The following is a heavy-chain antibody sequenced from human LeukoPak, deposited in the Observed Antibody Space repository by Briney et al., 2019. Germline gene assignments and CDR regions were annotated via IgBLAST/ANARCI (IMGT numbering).Heavy chain of an antibody. D-gene: IGHD4-23*01. CDR2: ISSSGSII. Sequence: PGESLRLSCAASGFTFSNYEMNWVRQAPGKGLEWVSYISSSGSIIYYADSVKGRFTISRDNAKNSLSLQMNSLRAEDTAVYYCAREVDYVGSYFDYWGQGTPVTVSS. CDR3: AREVDYVGSYFDY. J-gene: IGHJ4*02. CDR1: GFTFSNYE. V-gene: IGHV3-48*03.